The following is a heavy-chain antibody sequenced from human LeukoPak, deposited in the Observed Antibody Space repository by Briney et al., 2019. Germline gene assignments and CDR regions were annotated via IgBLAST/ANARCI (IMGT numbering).Heavy chain of an antibody. V-gene: IGHV1-2*04. CDR3: ARGEDTAMVRNYYGMDV. CDR2: INPNSGGT. CDR1: GYTFTGYY. D-gene: IGHD5-18*01. J-gene: IGHJ6*04. Sequence: ASVKVSCKASGYTFTGYYMHWVRQAPGQGLEWMGWINPNSGGTNYAQKFQGWVTMTRDTSISIAYMELSRLRSDDTAVYYCARGEDTAMVRNYYGMDVWGKGTTVTVSS.